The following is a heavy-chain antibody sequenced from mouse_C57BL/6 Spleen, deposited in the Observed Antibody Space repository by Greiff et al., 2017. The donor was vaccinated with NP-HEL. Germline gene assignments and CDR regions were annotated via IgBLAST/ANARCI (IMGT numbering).Heavy chain of an antibody. Sequence: QVQLQQPGAELVKPGASVKMSCKASGYTFTSYWITWVKQRPGQGLEWIGDVYPGSGSTNYNEKFKSKATLTVDTTSSTAYMQLSSLTSEDSAVYYCAYSNYEEWFAYWGQGTQVTVSA. CDR1: GYTFTSYW. CDR2: VYPGSGST. D-gene: IGHD2-5*01. CDR3: AYSNYEEWFAY. V-gene: IGHV1-55*01. J-gene: IGHJ3*01.